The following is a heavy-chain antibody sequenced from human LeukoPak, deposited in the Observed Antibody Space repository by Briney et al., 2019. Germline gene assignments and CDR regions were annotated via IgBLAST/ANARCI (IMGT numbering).Heavy chain of an antibody. CDR3: ARDTVVTPGAFDI. J-gene: IGHJ3*02. Sequence: GGSLRLSCAASGFTFSSYAMSWVRQAPGKGLEWVSSITSSSRYTYYTDSVKGRFTISRDNSKNTLYLQMNSLRAEDTAVYYCARDTVVTPGAFDIWGQGTMVTVSS. CDR1: GFTFSSYA. CDR2: ITSSSRYT. D-gene: IGHD4-23*01. V-gene: IGHV3-21*04.